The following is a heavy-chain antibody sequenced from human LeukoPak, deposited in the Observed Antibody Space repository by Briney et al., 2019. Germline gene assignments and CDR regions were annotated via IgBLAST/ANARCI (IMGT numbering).Heavy chain of an antibody. CDR3: ARGFYGDSSYYYYYMDV. CDR2: IGTAGDT. D-gene: IGHD3-22*01. CDR1: GFTVSSYD. Sequence: PGGSLRLSCAASGFTVSSYDMHWVRQATGKGLEWVSAIGTAGDTYYPGSVKGRFTISRENAKNSLYIQMNSLRAGDTAVYYCARGFYGDSSYYYYYMDVWGKGTTVTVSS. J-gene: IGHJ6*03. V-gene: IGHV3-13*01.